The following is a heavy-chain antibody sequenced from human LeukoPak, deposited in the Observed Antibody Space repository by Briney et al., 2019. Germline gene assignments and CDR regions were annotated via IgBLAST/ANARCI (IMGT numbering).Heavy chain of an antibody. V-gene: IGHV3-23*01. CDR3: AIMHGYYDGSGYWVQ. J-gene: IGHJ1*01. Sequence: GGSLRLSCAASGFTFGSYGMSWVRQAPGKGLEWVSFITPNADRTYYADSVEGRFTISRDNPRNTLYMQMNSLRDEDTAVYYCAIMHGYYDGSGYWVQWGQGTLVTVSS. CDR2: ITPNADRT. CDR1: GFTFGSYG. D-gene: IGHD3-22*01.